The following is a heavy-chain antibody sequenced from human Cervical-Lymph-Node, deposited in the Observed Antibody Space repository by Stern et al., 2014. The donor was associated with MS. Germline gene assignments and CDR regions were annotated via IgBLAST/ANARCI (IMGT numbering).Heavy chain of an antibody. V-gene: IGHV4-61*02. J-gene: IGHJ6*02. CDR2: VYTTGTT. CDR1: RGSTSRTHY. CDR3: AKAQARWLGNEYSSYYGMDV. Sequence: QLQLQESGPGLLEPSQTLSLTCTVSRGSTSRTHYWSWIRQPAGKGLEWIGHVYTTGTTTYNPSLQSRVAISIDTSKKLISLMLNSVTVADTAVYFCAKAQARWLGNEYSSYYGMDVWGQGTTVTVSS. D-gene: IGHD5-24*01.